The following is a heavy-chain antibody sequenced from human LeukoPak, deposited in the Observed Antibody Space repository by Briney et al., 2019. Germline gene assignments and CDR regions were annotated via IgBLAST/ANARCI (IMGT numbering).Heavy chain of an antibody. D-gene: IGHD3-22*01. CDR1: GGSISSYY. Sequence: SETLSLTCTVSGGSISSYYWSWIRQHPGKGLEWIGYIYYSGSTYYNPSLKSRVTISVDTSKNQFSLKLSSVTAADTAVYYCARVPNYYDSSGHWSWFDPWGQGTLVTVSS. J-gene: IGHJ5*02. V-gene: IGHV4-59*06. CDR2: IYYSGST. CDR3: ARVPNYYDSSGHWSWFDP.